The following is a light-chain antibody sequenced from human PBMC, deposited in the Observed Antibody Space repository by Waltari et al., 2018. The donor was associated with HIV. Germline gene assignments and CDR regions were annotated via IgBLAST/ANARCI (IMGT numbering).Light chain of an antibody. CDR2: ANH. J-gene: IGLJ3*02. Sequence: QSVLTQPPSVSAAPGQTVTISCSGTSPNIGSNYVTWYQQFPGTAPKLLIFANHKRPSGISDRFSGSKSGTSATLGIIGLQTGDEADYYCGTWDSSLSVGTFGGGTKLTVL. CDR3: GTWDSSLSVGT. V-gene: IGLV1-51*02. CDR1: SPNIGSNY.